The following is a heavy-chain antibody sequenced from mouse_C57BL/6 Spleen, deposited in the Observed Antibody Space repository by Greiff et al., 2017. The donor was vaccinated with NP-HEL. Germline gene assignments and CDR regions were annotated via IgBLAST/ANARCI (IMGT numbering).Heavy chain of an antibody. CDR3: AVTSTMVTTTADY. J-gene: IGHJ2*01. D-gene: IGHD2-2*01. V-gene: IGHV1-74*01. CDR1: GYTFTSYW. CDR2: IHPSDSDT. Sequence: VQLQQSGAELVKPGASVKVSCKASGYTFTSYWMHWVKQRPGQGLEWIGRIHPSDSDTKYNQKFKGKATLTVDKSSSTAYLQLSSLTSEDSAVYYCAVTSTMVTTTADYWGQGTTLTVSS.